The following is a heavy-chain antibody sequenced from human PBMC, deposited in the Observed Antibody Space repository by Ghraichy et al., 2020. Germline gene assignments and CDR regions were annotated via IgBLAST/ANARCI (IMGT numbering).Heavy chain of an antibody. CDR2: INHSGST. J-gene: IGHJ6*02. V-gene: IGHV4-34*01. D-gene: IGHD3-3*01. Sequence: SETLSLTCAVYGGSFSGYYWSWIRQPPGKGLEWIGEINHSGSTNYNPSLKSRVTISVDTSKNQFSLKLSSVTAADTAVYYCARGGAVLRFLEWLGGPDGHYYYYYGMDVWGQGTTVTVSS. CDR1: GGSFSGYY. CDR3: ARGGAVLRFLEWLGGPDGHYYYYYGMDV.